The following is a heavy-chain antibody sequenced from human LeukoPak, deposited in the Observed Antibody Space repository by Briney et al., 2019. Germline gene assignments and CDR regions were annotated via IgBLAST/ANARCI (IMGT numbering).Heavy chain of an antibody. CDR3: AKRRYCSSTYCHDFDY. J-gene: IGHJ4*02. D-gene: IGHD2-2*01. CDR1: GYSISSGYY. CDR2: IYHSGST. V-gene: IGHV4-38-2*02. Sequence: SETLSLTCTVSGYSISSGYYWGWIRQPPGKGLEWIGSIYHSGSTYYNPSLKSRVTISVDTSKNQFSLKLRSVTAADTAVYYCAKRRYCSSTYCHDFDYWGQGTLVTVSS.